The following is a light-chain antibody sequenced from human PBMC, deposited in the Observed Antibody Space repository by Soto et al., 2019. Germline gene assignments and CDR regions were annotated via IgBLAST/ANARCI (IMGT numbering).Light chain of an antibody. CDR3: QHYSNYSPWP. CDR1: QSISSW. J-gene: IGKJ1*01. Sequence: DIQMTQSPSTLSASVGDRVTITCRASQSISSWLAWYQQKPGKAPKLLIYKASSLESGVPSRFSGSGFGTEFTLTISSLQPDDFATYYCQHYSNYSPWPFGQGTKVDIK. CDR2: KAS. V-gene: IGKV1-5*03.